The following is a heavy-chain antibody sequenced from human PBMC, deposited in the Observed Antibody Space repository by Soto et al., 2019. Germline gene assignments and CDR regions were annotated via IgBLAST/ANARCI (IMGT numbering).Heavy chain of an antibody. CDR2: ISGSGGST. V-gene: IGHV3-23*01. CDR3: AKDIVVVPAAVHDYGGNPGYYYYGMDV. CDR1: GFTFSSYA. D-gene: IGHD2-2*01. J-gene: IGHJ6*02. Sequence: GSLRLSCAASGFTFSSYAMSWVRQAPGKGLEWVSAISGSGGSTYYADSVKGRFTISRDNSKNTLYQQMNSLRAEDTAVYYCAKDIVVVPAAVHDYGGNPGYYYYGMDVWGQGTTVTVSS.